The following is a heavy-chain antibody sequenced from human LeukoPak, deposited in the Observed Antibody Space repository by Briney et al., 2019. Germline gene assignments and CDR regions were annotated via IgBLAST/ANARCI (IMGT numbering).Heavy chain of an antibody. V-gene: IGHV3-30-3*01. CDR2: ISYDGSNK. CDR3: ARGDHSNNHPFDY. D-gene: IGHD4-11*01. J-gene: IGHJ4*02. CDR1: GFTFSSYA. Sequence: GGSLRLSCAASGFTFSSYAMHWVRQAPGKGLEWVAVISYDGSNKYYADSVKGRFTISRDNAKNSLYLQMNSLRVDDTAVYYCARGDHSNNHPFDYWGQGTLVTVSS.